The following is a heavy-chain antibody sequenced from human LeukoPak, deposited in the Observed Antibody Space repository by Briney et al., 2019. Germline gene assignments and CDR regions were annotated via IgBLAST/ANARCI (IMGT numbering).Heavy chain of an antibody. CDR3: ARDGYDYVWGSYRYTGWFDP. CDR1: GYTFSTYD. V-gene: IGHV1-8*01. J-gene: IGHJ5*02. D-gene: IGHD3-16*02. Sequence: ASVKVSCKASGYTFSTYDINWVRQAAGQGLEWMGYMKPNSGNTEYAQKFQSRLTMTRDTSTSTAYMELSDLRSEDTAVYYCARDGYDYVWGSYRYTGWFDPWGQGTLVTVSS. CDR2: MKPNSGNT.